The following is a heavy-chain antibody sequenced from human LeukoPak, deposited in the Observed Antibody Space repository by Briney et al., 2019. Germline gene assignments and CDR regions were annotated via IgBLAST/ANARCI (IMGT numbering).Heavy chain of an antibody. Sequence: GGSLRLSCAASGFTLSNAWMSWVRQAPGKGLEWVGRIKSKSDGGTTDYAAPVKGRFSISRDESQNTLYLQMNSLKTEDTAVYYCTTDRVWYSGSYYPWGQWGQGTLVTVSS. CDR3: TTDRVWYSGSYYPWGQ. J-gene: IGHJ4*02. CDR2: IKSKSDGGTT. D-gene: IGHD1-26*01. CDR1: GFTLSNAW. V-gene: IGHV3-15*01.